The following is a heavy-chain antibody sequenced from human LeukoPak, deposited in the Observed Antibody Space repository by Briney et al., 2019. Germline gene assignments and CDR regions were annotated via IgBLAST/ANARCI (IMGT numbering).Heavy chain of an antibody. CDR3: AMRDYGGNSGSGY. D-gene: IGHD4-23*01. CDR2: ISSSSSTI. J-gene: IGHJ4*02. V-gene: IGHV3-48*01. Sequence: GGSLRLSCAASGFTFSSYSMNWVRQAPGKGLEWVSYISSSSSTIYYADSVKGRFTISRDNSKNTLYLQMNSLRADDTAVYYCAMRDYGGNSGSGYWGQGTLVTVSS. CDR1: GFTFSSYS.